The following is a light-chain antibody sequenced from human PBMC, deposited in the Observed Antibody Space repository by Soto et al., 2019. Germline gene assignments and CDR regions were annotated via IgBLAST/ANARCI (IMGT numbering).Light chain of an antibody. CDR1: RSDIGSYNS. J-gene: IGLJ3*02. Sequence: QSALTQPASVSGSPGQSITISCTGTRSDIGSYNSVSWYQQHPGKAPRVMIFQVTKRPPGISDRFSGSKSGYTASLTISGLQPEDEADYFCFSYAGSSTWVFGGGTKLTVL. V-gene: IGLV2-23*02. CDR2: QVT. CDR3: FSYAGSSTWV.